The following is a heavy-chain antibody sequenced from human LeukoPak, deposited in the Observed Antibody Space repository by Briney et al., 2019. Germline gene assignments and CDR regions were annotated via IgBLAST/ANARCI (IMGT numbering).Heavy chain of an antibody. CDR2: ISWNSGSI. J-gene: IGHJ6*02. V-gene: IGHV3-9*01. CDR1: GFTFDDYA. Sequence: PGGSLRLSCAASGFTFDDYAMHWVRQAPGKGLEWVSGISWNSGSIGYADSVKGRFTISRDNAKNSLYLQMNSLRAEDTALYYCAKGLTAVAGLYYYGMDVWGQGTTVTVSS. D-gene: IGHD6-19*01. CDR3: AKGLTAVAGLYYYGMDV.